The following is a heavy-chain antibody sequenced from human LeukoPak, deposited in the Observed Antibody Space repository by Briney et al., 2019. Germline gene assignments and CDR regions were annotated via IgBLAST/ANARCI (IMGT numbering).Heavy chain of an antibody. CDR1: GYIFTGYY. J-gene: IGHJ4*02. D-gene: IGHD2-2*01. V-gene: IGHV1-46*01. Sequence: ASVKVSCKASGYIFTGYYMHWVRQAPGQGLEWMGIINPSGDSTSYEQRFQGRLTMTRDTSTNTVYMELSSLRSEDTAVYYCARHPSPQLHHFDYWGQGTLVTVSS. CDR2: INPSGDST. CDR3: ARHPSPQLHHFDY.